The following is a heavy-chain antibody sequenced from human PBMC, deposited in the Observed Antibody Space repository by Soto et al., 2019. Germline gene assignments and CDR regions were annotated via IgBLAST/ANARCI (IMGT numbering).Heavy chain of an antibody. V-gene: IGHV3-30*18. CDR3: AKDGGEAVADLDY. Sequence: QVQLVESGGGVVQPGRSLRLSCAASGFTFSSYGVHWVRQAPGKGLEWVAVISYDGSNKYYADSVKGRFTISRDNSKNTLYLQMNSLRAEDTAVYYCAKDGGEAVADLDYWGQGTLVTVSS. J-gene: IGHJ4*02. D-gene: IGHD6-19*01. CDR1: GFTFSSYG. CDR2: ISYDGSNK.